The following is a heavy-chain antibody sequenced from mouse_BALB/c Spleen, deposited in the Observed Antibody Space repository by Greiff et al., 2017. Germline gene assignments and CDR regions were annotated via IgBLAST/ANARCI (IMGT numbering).Heavy chain of an antibody. D-gene: IGHD2-3*01. J-gene: IGHJ4*01. CDR3: ARYEDGYYVRYAMDY. V-gene: IGHV3-8*02. Sequence: EVQLQESGPSLVKPSQTLSLTCSVTGDSITSGYWNWIRKFPGNKLEYMGYISYSGSTYYNPSLKSRISITRDTSKNQYYLQLNSVTTEDTATYYCARYEDGYYVRYAMDYWGQGTSVTVSS. CDR1: GDSITSGY. CDR2: ISYSGST.